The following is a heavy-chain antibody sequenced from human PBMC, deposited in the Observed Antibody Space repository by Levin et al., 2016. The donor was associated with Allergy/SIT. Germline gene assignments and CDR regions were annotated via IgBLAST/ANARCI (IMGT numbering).Heavy chain of an antibody. Sequence: GESLKISCAASGFTFSSYALTWVRQAPGKGLEWVSAINGNGVSTYYADSVKGRFTISRDNSNNTLYLQMNSLRADDTAVYYCAKGRGTYYYYMDVWGKGATVTVSS. V-gene: IGHV3-23*01. CDR2: INGNGVST. CDR1: GFTFSSYA. J-gene: IGHJ6*03. CDR3: AKGRGTYYYYMDV.